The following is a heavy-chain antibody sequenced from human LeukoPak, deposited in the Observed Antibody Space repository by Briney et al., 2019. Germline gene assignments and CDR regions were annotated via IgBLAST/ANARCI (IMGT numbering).Heavy chain of an antibody. Sequence: GGSLRLSCAASGFTFSTYWMSWVRQAPGKGLDWVANIKQDGSAKYHVDSVKGRFTISRDNAKNSLYLQMNSLRVEDTAVYYCAKHLTMTTVGYFDLWGRGTLVTVSS. V-gene: IGHV3-7*05. CDR2: IKQDGSAK. J-gene: IGHJ2*01. CDR1: GFTFSTYW. D-gene: IGHD4-11*01. CDR3: AKHLTMTTVGYFDL.